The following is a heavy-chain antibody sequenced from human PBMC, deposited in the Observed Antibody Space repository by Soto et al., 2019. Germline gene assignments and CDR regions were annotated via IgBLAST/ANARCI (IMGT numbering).Heavy chain of an antibody. D-gene: IGHD2-21*01. CDR3: VTDRIPVIGTKCFDY. V-gene: IGHV1-18*01. CDR1: GYTYTSYG. J-gene: IGHJ4*02. Sequence: ASVKVSCKASGYTYTSYGISWVRQAPGQGLEWMGWMNAYSGKTDYAQKFQGRVTMTTDTFTSTAYMDLRSLSSDDTAAYYCVTDRIPVIGTKCFDYWGQGTMVTVSS. CDR2: MNAYSGKT.